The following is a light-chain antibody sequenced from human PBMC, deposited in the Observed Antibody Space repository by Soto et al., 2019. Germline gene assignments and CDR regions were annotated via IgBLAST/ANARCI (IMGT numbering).Light chain of an antibody. V-gene: IGKV3-11*01. CDR3: QQRNNWPPIT. Sequence: EVVLTQSPATLSLSPGDRATLSCRASQSVRIYFAWYQQKPGQAPRLLIYDASNRATGIPARFSGSGSGTDFTLTISSLEPEDLSVSYCQQRNNWPPITFGQGTRLEIK. J-gene: IGKJ5*01. CDR1: QSVRIY. CDR2: DAS.